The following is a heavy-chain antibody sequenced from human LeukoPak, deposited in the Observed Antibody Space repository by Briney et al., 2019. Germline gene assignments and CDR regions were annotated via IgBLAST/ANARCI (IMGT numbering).Heavy chain of an antibody. V-gene: IGHV3-23*01. CDR2: ISGSGGST. Sequence: GGSLRLSCAASGFTFSSYAMSWVRQAPGKGLEWVSAISGSGGSTYYADSVEGRFTISRDNTKNSLYLQMDSLRAEDTAVYYCARGFRAFDFWAQGTMVTVSS. J-gene: IGHJ3*01. CDR3: ARGFRAFDF. CDR1: GFTFSSYA.